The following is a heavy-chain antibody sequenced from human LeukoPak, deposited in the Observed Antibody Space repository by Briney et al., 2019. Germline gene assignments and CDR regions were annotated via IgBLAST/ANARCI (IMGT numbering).Heavy chain of an antibody. CDR1: GFTFTGYF. D-gene: IGHD3-9*01. CDR3: ARWGILTGSRCMDY. Sequence: GASVKVSCKASGFTFTGYFMHWVRQAPGQGLEWMGWINPNNGDTNYAQNFQGRVTMTRDTSISTAYMELSRLRSDDTAVYYCARWGILTGSRCMDYWGQGTLVTVST. J-gene: IGHJ4*02. CDR2: INPNNGDT. V-gene: IGHV1-2*02.